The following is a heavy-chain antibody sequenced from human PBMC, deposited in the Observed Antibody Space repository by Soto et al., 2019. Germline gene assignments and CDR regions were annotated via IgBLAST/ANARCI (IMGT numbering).Heavy chain of an antibody. CDR3: AGYYGSGNYYVDWFDP. CDR1: GGSINSSNW. V-gene: IGHV4-4*02. CDR2: IYHSGRT. Sequence: QVQLQESGPGLVKPSGTLSLTCAVSGGSINSSNWWTWVRQPPGQGLEWIGEIYHSGRTNYNPSLKSRVTISIVTSKNQFSLKLASVTAADTAVYYCAGYYGSGNYYVDWFDPWGQGTVVTVSS. D-gene: IGHD3-10*01. J-gene: IGHJ5*02.